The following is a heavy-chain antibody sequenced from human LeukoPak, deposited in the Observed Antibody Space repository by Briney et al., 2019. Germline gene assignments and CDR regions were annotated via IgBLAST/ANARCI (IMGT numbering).Heavy chain of an antibody. CDR3: ARVYGFGVVIYYYYGMDV. V-gene: IGHV4-34*01. CDR1: GGSFSAYY. D-gene: IGHD3-3*01. J-gene: IGHJ6*02. CDR2: INHSGST. Sequence: SETLSLNCAVYGGSFSAYYWSWVRQPPGKGLEWIGEINHSGSTNYNPSLKSRVTISVDTSKNQFSLKLSSVTAADTAVYYCARVYGFGVVIYYYYGMDVWGQGTTVTVSS.